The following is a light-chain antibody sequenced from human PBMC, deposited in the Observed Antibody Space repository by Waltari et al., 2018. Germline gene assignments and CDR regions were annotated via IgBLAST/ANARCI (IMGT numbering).Light chain of an antibody. CDR2: AAS. J-gene: IGKJ4*01. V-gene: IGKV1-39*01. Sequence: DIQLTQSPASLFASLGDTVTISCRPSQDVRTFLNWYQHKSGEAPRLLIYAASTLSSGVPSRFSGGGSGTHFTRTISGVQSDDVATYYCQQGFISPRFSFGGGTKVQIK. CDR1: QDVRTF. CDR3: QQGFISPRFS.